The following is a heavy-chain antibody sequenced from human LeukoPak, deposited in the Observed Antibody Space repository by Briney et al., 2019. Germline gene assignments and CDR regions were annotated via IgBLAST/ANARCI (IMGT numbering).Heavy chain of an antibody. CDR1: GFTFSGYA. CDR2: ISSSSSYI. D-gene: IGHD6-13*01. Sequence: GRSLRLSCAASGFTFSGYAMSWVRQAPGKGLEWVSSISSSSSYIYYADSVKGRFTISRDNAKNSLYLQMNSLRAEDTAVYYCARDIAAADRGDYWGQGTLVTVSS. J-gene: IGHJ4*02. V-gene: IGHV3-21*01. CDR3: ARDIAAADRGDY.